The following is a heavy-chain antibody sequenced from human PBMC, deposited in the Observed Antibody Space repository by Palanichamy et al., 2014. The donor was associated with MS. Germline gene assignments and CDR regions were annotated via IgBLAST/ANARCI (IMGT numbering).Heavy chain of an antibody. J-gene: IGHJ4*02. D-gene: IGHD3-3*01. V-gene: IGHV3-30*02. CDR1: GFTFSSYG. CDR3: AKGERDFWSGYHFN. Sequence: VEVWGRRWSSLGGPVRLSCAASGFTFSSYGMHWVRQAPGKGLEWVAFIRYDGSNKYYADSVKGRFTISRDNSKNTLYLQMNSLRAEDTAVYYCAKGERDFWSGYHFNWGQGTLVTVSS. CDR2: IRYDGSNK.